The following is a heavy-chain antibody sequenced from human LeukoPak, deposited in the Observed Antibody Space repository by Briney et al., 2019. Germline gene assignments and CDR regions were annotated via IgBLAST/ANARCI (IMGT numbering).Heavy chain of an antibody. D-gene: IGHD2-2*02. CDR3: AKAPGYCSSTRCYTTGFDP. CDR1: GFTFSSYA. CDR2: ISGSGGST. Sequence: GGSLRLSCAASGFTFSSYAMSWVRQAPGKGLEWVSAISGSGGSTYYADSVKGRFTISRDNSKNTLYLQMNSLRAEDTAVYYCAKAPGYCSSTRCYTTGFDPWGQGTLVTVSS. J-gene: IGHJ5*02. V-gene: IGHV3-23*01.